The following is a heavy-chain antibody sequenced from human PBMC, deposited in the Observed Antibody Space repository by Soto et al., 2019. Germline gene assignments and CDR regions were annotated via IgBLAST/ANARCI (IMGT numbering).Heavy chain of an antibody. CDR2: SIPIFGTA. Sequence: GASVKVSCKASGGTFNNYPITWVRQAPGEGLEWMGGSIPIFGTANYAQKFQGRVTISVDEPTSTAYMELSSLRSEDTAVYYCARGRGYSGDDHYYYFDMDVWGQGTTVTVSS. CDR1: GGTFNNYP. V-gene: IGHV1-69*13. CDR3: ARGRGYSGDDHYYYFDMDV. D-gene: IGHD5-12*01. J-gene: IGHJ6*02.